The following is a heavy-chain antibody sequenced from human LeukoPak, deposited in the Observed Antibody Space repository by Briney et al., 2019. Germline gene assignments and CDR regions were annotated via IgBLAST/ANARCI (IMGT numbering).Heavy chain of an antibody. CDR3: ARSRGDSSGYQNFDY. V-gene: IGHV4-39*01. Sequence: SETLSLTCTVSGGSISSSSYYWGWIRQPPGKGLEWIGSIYYSGSTYYNPSLKSRVTISVYTSKNQFSLKLSSVTAADTAVYYCARSRGDSSGYQNFDYWGQGTLVTVSS. CDR2: IYYSGST. D-gene: IGHD3-22*01. J-gene: IGHJ4*02. CDR1: GGSISSSSYY.